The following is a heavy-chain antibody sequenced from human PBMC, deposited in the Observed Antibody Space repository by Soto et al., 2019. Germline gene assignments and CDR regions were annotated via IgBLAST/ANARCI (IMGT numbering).Heavy chain of an antibody. V-gene: IGHV1-69*13. CDR3: AKVTQEGPPFDS. J-gene: IGHJ4*02. CDR1: GGTFSSYA. Sequence: GASVKVSCKASGGTFSSYAISWVRQPPGQGLEWMGGIIPIFGTANYAQKFQGRVTITADEFTSTAYMELSSLRSEDTAVYYCAKVTQEGPPFDSWGQGTLATVAS. D-gene: IGHD2-21*02. CDR2: IIPIFGTA.